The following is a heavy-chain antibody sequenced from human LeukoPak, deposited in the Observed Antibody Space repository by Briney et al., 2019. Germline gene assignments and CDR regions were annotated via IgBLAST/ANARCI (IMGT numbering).Heavy chain of an antibody. CDR1: GFTFSSYA. CDR3: AKGDDADTAMVGSN. CDR2: ISGSGGST. J-gene: IGHJ4*02. D-gene: IGHD5-18*01. Sequence: GGSLRLSCAASGFTFSSYAMSWVRQAPGQGLEWVSAISGSGGSTYYADSVKGRFTISRDNSKNTLYLQMNSLSAEDTAVYYCAKGDDADTAMVGSNWGQGTLVTVSS. V-gene: IGHV3-23*01.